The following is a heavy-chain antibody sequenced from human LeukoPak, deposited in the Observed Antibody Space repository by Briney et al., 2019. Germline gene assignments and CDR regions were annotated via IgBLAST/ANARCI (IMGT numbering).Heavy chain of an antibody. CDR3: AREKYVTGEFFQH. J-gene: IGHJ1*01. V-gene: IGHV3-7*01. D-gene: IGHD3-16*01. CDR1: GFTFSDYW. CDR2: IKQDGSEI. Sequence: GGSLRLSCAASGFTFSDYWMSWVRQAPGKGLEWVANIKQDGSEISYVHSVKGRSTISRDNARNSLYLQMNSLRDEATAVYSCAREKYVTGEFFQHWGQGTLVTVSS.